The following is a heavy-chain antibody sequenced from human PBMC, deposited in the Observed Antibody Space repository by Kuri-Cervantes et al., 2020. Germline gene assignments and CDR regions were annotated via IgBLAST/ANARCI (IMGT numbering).Heavy chain of an antibody. V-gene: IGHV4-4*07. CDR3: ARGRNIFYPAFDI. CDR1: GGSISSYY. Sequence: SETLSLTCTVSGGSISSYYWSWIRQPAGKGLEWIGRIYTSGNTNYNPSLKSRVTISVDKSKNQFSLKLSSVTAADTAVYYCARGRNIFYPAFDIWGQGTMVTVSS. J-gene: IGHJ3*02. CDR2: IYTSGNT. D-gene: IGHD3-9*01.